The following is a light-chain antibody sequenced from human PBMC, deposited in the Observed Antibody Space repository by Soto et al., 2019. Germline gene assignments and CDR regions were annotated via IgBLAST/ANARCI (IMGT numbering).Light chain of an antibody. CDR2: EVS. CDR1: SSDVGGYNS. Sequence: QSALTQPASASGSPGQSISISCTGTSSDVGGYNSVSWYQQHPGKAPKLMIYEVSNRPSGVSNRFSGSKSGNTASLTISGLQAEDEADDYGSSLTISNTRGGYVFGTGTKLTVL. CDR3: SSLTISNTRGGYV. J-gene: IGLJ1*01. V-gene: IGLV2-14*01.